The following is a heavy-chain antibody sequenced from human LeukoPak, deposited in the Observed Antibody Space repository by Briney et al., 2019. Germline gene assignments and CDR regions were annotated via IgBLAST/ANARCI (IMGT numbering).Heavy chain of an antibody. CDR1: GGSISSGGYS. V-gene: IGHV4-30-2*01. CDR2: IYHSGST. J-gene: IGHJ4*02. D-gene: IGHD6-13*01. Sequence: SQTLSLTCAVSGGSISSGGYSWRWIRQPPGKGLEWIGYIYHSGSTYYNPSLKSRVTISVDRSKNQFSLKLSSVTAADTAVYYCARTAAGTTRDWGQGTLVTVSS. CDR3: ARTAAGTTRD.